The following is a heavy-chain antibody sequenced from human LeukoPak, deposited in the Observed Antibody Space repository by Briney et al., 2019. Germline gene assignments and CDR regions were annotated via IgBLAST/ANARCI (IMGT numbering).Heavy chain of an antibody. CDR1: GGSISSYY. CDR2: IYYSGST. J-gene: IGHJ4*02. V-gene: IGHV4-59*08. Sequence: SETLSLTCTVSGGSISSYYWSWIRQPPGKGLEWIGYIYYSGSTNYNPSLKSRVTISVDTSKNQFTLKLSSVTAADTAVYYCARLVTGSGYEKFDYWGQGTLVTVSS. CDR3: ARLVTGSGYEKFDY. D-gene: IGHD5-12*01.